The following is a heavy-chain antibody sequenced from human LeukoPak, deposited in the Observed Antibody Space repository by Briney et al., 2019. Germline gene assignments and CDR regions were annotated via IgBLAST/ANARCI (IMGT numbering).Heavy chain of an antibody. CDR2: ISSSSSTI. CDR1: GFTFSSYS. CDR3: ARDPHSKIVVVPVELDGAN. V-gene: IGHV3-48*01. J-gene: IGHJ4*02. Sequence: GGSLRLSCAASGFTFSSYSMNWVRQAPGKGLEWVSYISSSSSTIYYADSVKGRFTISRDNAKNSLYLQMSSLRAEDTAVYYCARDPHSKIVVVPVELDGANWGQGTLVTVSS. D-gene: IGHD2-2*01.